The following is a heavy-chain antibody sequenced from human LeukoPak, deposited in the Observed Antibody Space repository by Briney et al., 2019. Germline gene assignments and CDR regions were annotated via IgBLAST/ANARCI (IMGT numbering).Heavy chain of an antibody. D-gene: IGHD3-3*01. Sequence: PSETLSLTCTVSGGSISSYYWSWIRQPPGKGLEWIGYINYSGSTNYNPSLKSRVTISVDTSKNQSSLKLSSVTAADTAVYYCARERFDYDFWSGYYNDNWFDPWGQGTLVTASS. V-gene: IGHV4-59*01. CDR1: GGSISSYY. J-gene: IGHJ5*02. CDR3: ARERFDYDFWSGYYNDNWFDP. CDR2: INYSGST.